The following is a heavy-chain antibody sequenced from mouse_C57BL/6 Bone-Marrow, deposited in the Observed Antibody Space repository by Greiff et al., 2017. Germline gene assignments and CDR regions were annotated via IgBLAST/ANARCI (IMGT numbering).Heavy chain of an antibody. CDR3: ARVTTRFDYFDY. D-gene: IGHD1-1*01. V-gene: IGHV1-64*01. CDR2: IHPNSGST. Sequence: VQLQQPGAELVKPGASVKLSCKASGYTFTSYWMHWVKQRPGQGLEWIGMIHPNSGSTNYNEKFKSKATLTVDKSSSTAYMQLSSLTSEDSAVYYCARVTTRFDYFDYWGQGTTLTVSS. CDR1: GYTFTSYW. J-gene: IGHJ2*01.